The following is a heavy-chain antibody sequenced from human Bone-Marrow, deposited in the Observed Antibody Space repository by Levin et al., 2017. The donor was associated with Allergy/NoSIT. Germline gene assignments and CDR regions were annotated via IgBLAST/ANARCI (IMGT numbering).Heavy chain of an antibody. CDR1: GFTFSSYA. Sequence: GGSLRLSCAASGFTFSSYAMSWVRQAPGKGLEWVSAISGSGGSTYYADSVKGRFTISRDNSKNTLYLQMNSLRAEDTAVYYCANTPFYSGYDDLGEAFDIWGQGTMVTVSS. CDR2: ISGSGGST. D-gene: IGHD5-12*01. CDR3: ANTPFYSGYDDLGEAFDI. J-gene: IGHJ3*02. V-gene: IGHV3-23*01.